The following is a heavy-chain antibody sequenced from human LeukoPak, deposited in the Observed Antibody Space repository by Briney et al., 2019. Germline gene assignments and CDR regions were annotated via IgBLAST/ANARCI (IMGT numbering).Heavy chain of an antibody. CDR3: AKDNSVVAATRRFDY. Sequence: GGSLRLSCAASGFTFSSYGMHWVRQAPGKGLEWVAFIRYDGSNKYYADSVKGRFTISRDNSKNTLYLQMNSLRAEDTAVYYCAKDNSVVAATRRFDYWGQGTLVTVSS. V-gene: IGHV3-30*02. CDR1: GFTFSSYG. D-gene: IGHD2-15*01. J-gene: IGHJ4*02. CDR2: IRYDGSNK.